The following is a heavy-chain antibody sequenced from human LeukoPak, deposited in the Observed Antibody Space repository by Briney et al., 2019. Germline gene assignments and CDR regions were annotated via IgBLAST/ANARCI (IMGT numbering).Heavy chain of an antibody. J-gene: IGHJ4*02. CDR2: IRSKANSYAT. V-gene: IGHV3-73*01. CDR3: TRHGSSSGSCPDY. CDR1: GFTFSGSA. D-gene: IGHD3-10*01. Sequence: GGSLRLSCAASGFTFSGSAMHWVRQASGKGLEWVGRIRSKANSYATAYGASVKGRFTISRDDSKNTAYLQMNSLKTEDTAVYYCTRHGSSSGSCPDYWGQGTLVTVSS.